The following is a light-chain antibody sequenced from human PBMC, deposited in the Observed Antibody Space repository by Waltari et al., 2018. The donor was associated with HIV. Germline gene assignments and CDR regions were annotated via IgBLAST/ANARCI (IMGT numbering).Light chain of an antibody. CDR3: QQYYSTPRT. J-gene: IGKJ1*01. CDR1: QSVLYSSNNKNF. CDR2: WAS. V-gene: IGKV4-1*01. Sequence: DIVMTQSPDSLAVSLGERATSNCKSSQSVLYSSNNKNFLAWYQQKPGQSPKLLIYWASTRVSGVPDLSSVSGSGTSFTLTISSLQAEDVSVYYCQQYYSTPRTFGPGTKVEIK.